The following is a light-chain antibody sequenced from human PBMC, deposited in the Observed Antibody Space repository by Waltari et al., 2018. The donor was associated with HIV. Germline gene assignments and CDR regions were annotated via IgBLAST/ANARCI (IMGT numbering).Light chain of an antibody. CDR1: QSISSY. J-gene: IGKJ1*01. CDR2: AAS. V-gene: IGKV1-39*01. Sequence: DIQMTQSPSSLSASVGDRVTITCRASQSISSYLNWYQQKPGKAPKLLIYAASSLQSGVPSRFSGSVSGTDFTLTISSLQPEDFAAYYCQQSYNTPQTFGQGTKVEI. CDR3: QQSYNTPQT.